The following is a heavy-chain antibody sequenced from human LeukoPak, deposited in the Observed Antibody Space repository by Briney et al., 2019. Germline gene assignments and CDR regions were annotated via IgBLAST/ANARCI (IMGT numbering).Heavy chain of an antibody. Sequence: ASMKVSCKASGYTFTSYEIHWVRQATGQGLEWMGWMHPNSGNAGYIQKFQGRVTITRIISINTAYMELRSLRSEDTAVYYCTRGASRSFDYWGQGTLVTVSS. J-gene: IGHJ4*02. CDR1: GYTFTSYE. CDR3: TRGASRSFDY. CDR2: MHPNSGNA. V-gene: IGHV1-8*03.